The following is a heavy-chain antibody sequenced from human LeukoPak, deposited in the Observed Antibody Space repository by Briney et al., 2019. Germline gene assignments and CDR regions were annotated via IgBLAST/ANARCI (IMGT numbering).Heavy chain of an antibody. J-gene: IGHJ5*02. D-gene: IGHD3-22*01. Sequence: GGSLRLSCAASGFTFSSYSMNWVRQAPGKGLEWVSYISSSSSTICYADSVKGRFTISRDNAKYSLYLQMNSLRAEDTAVYYCARDPEIYDSSVNWFDPWGQGTLVTVSS. CDR3: ARDPEIYDSSVNWFDP. CDR2: ISSSSSTI. V-gene: IGHV3-48*01. CDR1: GFTFSSYS.